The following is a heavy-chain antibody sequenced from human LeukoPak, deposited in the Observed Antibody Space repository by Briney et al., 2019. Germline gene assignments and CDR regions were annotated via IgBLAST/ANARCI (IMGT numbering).Heavy chain of an antibody. CDR3: ARLVVVAATRLFDY. V-gene: IGHV4-34*01. D-gene: IGHD2-15*01. CDR2: IYHSGST. J-gene: IGHJ4*02. CDR1: GGSFSGYY. Sequence: PSETLSLTCAVYGGSFSGYYWSWIRQPPGKGLEWIGEIYHSGSTNYNPSLKSRVTISVDKSKNQFSLKLSSVTAADTAVYYCARLVVVAATRLFDYWGQGTLVTVSS.